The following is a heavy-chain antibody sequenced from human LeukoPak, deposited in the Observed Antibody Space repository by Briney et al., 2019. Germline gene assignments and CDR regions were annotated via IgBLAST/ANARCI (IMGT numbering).Heavy chain of an antibody. CDR3: AKSRASSSGYYLINSFDY. CDR1: EFTFSSYA. CDR2: IRGSGGST. Sequence: GGSLRLSWAASEFTFSSYAMSWVRQAPGKGLEWVSGIRGSGGSTYYADSVKGRFTISRDNSKNMLYLQMNSLRAEDTAVYYCAKSRASSSGYYLINSFDYWGQGTLVTVSS. D-gene: IGHD3-22*01. J-gene: IGHJ4*02. V-gene: IGHV3-23*01.